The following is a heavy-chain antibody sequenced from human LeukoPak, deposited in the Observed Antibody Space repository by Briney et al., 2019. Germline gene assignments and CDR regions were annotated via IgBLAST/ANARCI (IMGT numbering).Heavy chain of an antibody. D-gene: IGHD1-14*01. CDR1: GGSITSYY. V-gene: IGHV4-59*01. CDR2: IYYSGST. CDR3: ARVRRAGWPEYYFDY. Sequence: SETLSLTCTVSGGSITSYYWSWIRQPPGKGLEWIGYIYYSGSTNYNPSLKSRVTISVHTSKNQFSLKLSSVTAADTAVYYCARVRRAGWPEYYFDYWGQGTLVTVSS. J-gene: IGHJ4*02.